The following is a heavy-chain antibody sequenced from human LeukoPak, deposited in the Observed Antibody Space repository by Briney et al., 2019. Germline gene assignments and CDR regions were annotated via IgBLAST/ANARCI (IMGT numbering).Heavy chain of an antibody. V-gene: IGHV4-30-4*01. CDR1: GGSISSGDYY. J-gene: IGHJ6*03. D-gene: IGHD3-10*01. Sequence: SQTLSLTCTVSGGSISSGDYYWSWIRQPPGKGLEWIAYMYYSGSTYYNPSLKSRVTISVDTSKNQFSLKLSSVTAADTAVYYCASTSGRWVSSVTMVRKSYYYYMDVWGKGTTVTVSS. CDR2: MYYSGST. CDR3: ASTSGRWVSSVTMVRKSYYYYMDV.